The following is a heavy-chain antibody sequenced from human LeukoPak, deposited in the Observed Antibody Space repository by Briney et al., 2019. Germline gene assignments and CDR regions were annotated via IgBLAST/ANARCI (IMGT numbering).Heavy chain of an antibody. CDR3: ARVYLERLTAGYFDH. CDR1: NFMFSNYD. Sequence: GGSLRLSCAASNFMFSNYDLNWARQAPGKGLEWVAVISYDGRQNYYADSVKGRFTISRDNSKNTLYLQMNSLRDEDSAAYYCARVYLERLTAGYFDHWGQGTWVTVSP. D-gene: IGHD2-8*01. CDR2: ISYDGRQN. V-gene: IGHV3-30*19. J-gene: IGHJ4*02.